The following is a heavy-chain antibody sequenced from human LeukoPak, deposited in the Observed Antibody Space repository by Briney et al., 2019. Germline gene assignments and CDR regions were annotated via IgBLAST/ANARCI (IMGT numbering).Heavy chain of an antibody. CDR3: AKDGGSSHYYYYYMDV. J-gene: IGHJ6*03. Sequence: PGGSLRLSCAASGFTFDDYAMHSVRHAPGKGLEWVSLISWDGGYTYYADSVKGRFNISRDNSKHSLYLQMHSLRAEDAAFYYCAKDGGSSHYYYYYMDVWGKGTTVTVSS. CDR2: ISWDGGYT. D-gene: IGHD1-26*01. CDR1: GFTFDDYA. V-gene: IGHV3-43D*03.